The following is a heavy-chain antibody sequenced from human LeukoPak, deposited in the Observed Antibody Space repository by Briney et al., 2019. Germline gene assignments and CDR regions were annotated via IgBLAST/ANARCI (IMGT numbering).Heavy chain of an antibody. CDR3: ARPMYSSSWYYFDY. V-gene: IGHV4-39*01. CDR1: GGSISSSSYY. J-gene: IGHJ4*02. CDR2: IYYSGST. D-gene: IGHD6-13*01. Sequence: SETLSLTCTVSGGSISSSSYYWDWIRQPPGKGLEWIGSIYYSGSTYYNPSLKSRVTISVDTSKNQFSLKLSSVTAADTAVYYCARPMYSSSWYYFDYWGQGTLVTVSS.